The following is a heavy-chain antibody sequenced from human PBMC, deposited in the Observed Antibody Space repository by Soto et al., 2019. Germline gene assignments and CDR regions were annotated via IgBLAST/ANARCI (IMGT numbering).Heavy chain of an antibody. CDR2: IVVGSGNT. CDR1: GFTFTSSA. D-gene: IGHD3-3*01. CDR3: AADRTYDFWSGSEARNYYGMDV. V-gene: IGHV1-58*01. Sequence: SVKVSCKASGFTFTSSAVQWVRQARGQRLEWIGWIVVGSGNTNYAQKFQERVTITRDMSTSTAYMELSSLRSEDTAVYYCAADRTYDFWSGSEARNYYGMDVWGQGTKVTVYS. J-gene: IGHJ6*02.